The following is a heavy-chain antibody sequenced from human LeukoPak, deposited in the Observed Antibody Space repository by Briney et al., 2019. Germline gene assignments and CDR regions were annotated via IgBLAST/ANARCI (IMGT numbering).Heavy chain of an antibody. V-gene: IGHV1-18*01. Sequence: ASVKVSCKASGYTFSNDGISWVRQAPGQGLEWMGWISAYNGNTNYAQKLQGRVTMTRDTSTSTAYMELRSLRSDDTAVYYCARHLLYRGAHYFDYWGQGTLVTVSS. CDR3: ARHLLYRGAHYFDY. D-gene: IGHD2-8*01. CDR1: GYTFSNDG. CDR2: ISAYNGNT. J-gene: IGHJ4*02.